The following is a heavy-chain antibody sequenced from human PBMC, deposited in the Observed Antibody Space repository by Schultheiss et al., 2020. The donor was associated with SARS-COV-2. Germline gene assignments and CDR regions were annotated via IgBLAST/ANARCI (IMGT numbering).Heavy chain of an antibody. CDR3: ASTDCSSTSCYVPPGMDV. Sequence: GGSLRLSCAASGFTFSDYYMSWIRQAPGKGLEWVSYISSSGSTIYYADSVKGRFTISRDNAKNSLYLQMNSLRAEDTAVYYCASTDCSSTSCYVPPGMDVWGQGTTVTVSS. CDR2: ISSSGSTI. CDR1: GFTFSDYY. D-gene: IGHD2-2*01. V-gene: IGHV3-11*01. J-gene: IGHJ6*02.